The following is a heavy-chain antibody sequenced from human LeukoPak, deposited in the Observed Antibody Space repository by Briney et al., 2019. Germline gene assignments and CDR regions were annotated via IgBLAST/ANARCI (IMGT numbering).Heavy chain of an antibody. J-gene: IGHJ2*01. CDR1: GFTFSSYG. Sequence: KAGGSLRLSCAASGFTFSSYGMSWVRQAPGKGLEWVSAISGSGGSTYYADSVKGRFTISRDNSKNTLYLQMNSLRAEDTAVYYCAKDGYYDSSAYYYVRYFDLWGRGTLVTVSS. V-gene: IGHV3-23*01. D-gene: IGHD3-22*01. CDR2: ISGSGGST. CDR3: AKDGYYDSSAYYYVRYFDL.